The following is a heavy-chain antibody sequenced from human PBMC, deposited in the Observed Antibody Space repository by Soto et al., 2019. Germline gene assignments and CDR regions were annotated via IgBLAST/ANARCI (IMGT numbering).Heavy chain of an antibody. J-gene: IGHJ6*02. CDR2: IIPIFGTA. V-gene: IGHV1-69*13. CDR1: GGTFSSYA. Sequence: SVKVSCKASGGTFSSYAISWVRQAPGQGLEWMGGIIPIFGTANYAQKFQGRVTITADESTSTAYMELSSLRSEDTAVYYCARDYVDTAMVVYYYYGMDVWGQGTTVTVSS. D-gene: IGHD5-18*01. CDR3: ARDYVDTAMVVYYYYGMDV.